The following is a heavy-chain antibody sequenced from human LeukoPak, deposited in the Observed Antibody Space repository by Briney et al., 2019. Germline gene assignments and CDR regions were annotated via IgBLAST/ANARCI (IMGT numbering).Heavy chain of an antibody. D-gene: IGHD6-19*01. Sequence: ASGKVSCKASGYTFTRYAMNWVRQAPGQALEWMGWINTNTGNPTYAQGFTGRFVFSLDTSVSTAYLQISSLKAEDTAVHYCAREIAVAGTSFDYWGQGTLVTVSS. CDR1: GYTFTRYA. CDR2: INTNTGNP. J-gene: IGHJ4*02. V-gene: IGHV7-4-1*02. CDR3: AREIAVAGTSFDY.